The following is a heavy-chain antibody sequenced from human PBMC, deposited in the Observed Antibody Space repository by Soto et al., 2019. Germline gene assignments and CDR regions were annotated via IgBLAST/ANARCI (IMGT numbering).Heavy chain of an antibody. J-gene: IGHJ5*02. V-gene: IGHV3-30*18. Sequence: GGSLRLSCAASGFTFSSYGMHWVRQAPGKGLEWVAVISYDGSNKYYADSVKGRFTISRDNSKNTLYPQMNSLRAEDTAVYYCAKHNDFWSGYYRYNWFDPWGQGTLVTVSS. CDR3: AKHNDFWSGYYRYNWFDP. CDR2: ISYDGSNK. CDR1: GFTFSSYG. D-gene: IGHD3-3*01.